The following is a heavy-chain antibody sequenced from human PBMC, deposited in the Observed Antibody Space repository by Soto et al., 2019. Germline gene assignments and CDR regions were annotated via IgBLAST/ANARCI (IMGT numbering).Heavy chain of an antibody. CDR1: GGSISSYY. V-gene: IGHV4-59*08. CDR2: IYYSGST. D-gene: IGHD6-13*01. J-gene: IGHJ6*02. CDR3: ARRYSNSMDV. Sequence: TXSLTCTVSGGSISSYYWSWIRQPPGKGLEWIGYIYYSGSTNYNPSLKSRVTISVDTSKNQFSLKLSSVTAADTAVYYCARRYSNSMDVWGQGTTVTVSS.